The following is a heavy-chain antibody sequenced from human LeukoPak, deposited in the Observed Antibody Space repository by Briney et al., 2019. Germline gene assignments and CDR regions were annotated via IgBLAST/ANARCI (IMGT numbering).Heavy chain of an antibody. CDR2: IKPSGGST. D-gene: IGHD3-22*01. Sequence: ASVKVSCKASGYTFTSYYMHWVRQAPGQGLEWMGIIKPSGGSTSYAQKFQGRVTMTRDMSTSTVYMELSSLRSEDTAVYYCARGGATYDSSGYYGHSWFDPWGQGTLVTVSS. V-gene: IGHV1-46*01. CDR1: GYTFTSYY. J-gene: IGHJ5*02. CDR3: ARGGATYDSSGYYGHSWFDP.